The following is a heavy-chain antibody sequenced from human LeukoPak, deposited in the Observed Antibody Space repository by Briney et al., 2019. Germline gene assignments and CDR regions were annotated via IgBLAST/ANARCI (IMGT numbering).Heavy chain of an antibody. Sequence: GASVKVSRKASVYTVTTYGVNWMRQAPAQGLEGMGWISSYNGNTNYAQKLHGRATITTDTYTSTAYMELRSLRSDDKAVYYCAKDDRGLGYCSSTSCPTGLDYYGMDVWGKGTTVTVSS. V-gene: IGHV1-18*04. D-gene: IGHD2-2*01. CDR2: ISSYNGNT. J-gene: IGHJ6*04. CDR1: VYTVTTYG. CDR3: AKDDRGLGYCSSTSCPTGLDYYGMDV.